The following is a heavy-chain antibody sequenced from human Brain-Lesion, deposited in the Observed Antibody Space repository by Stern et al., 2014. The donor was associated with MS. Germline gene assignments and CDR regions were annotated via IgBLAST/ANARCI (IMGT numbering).Heavy chain of an antibody. CDR2: IFPRDSNT. CDR1: GYLFDDYW. J-gene: IGHJ4*02. CDR3: AKSPATPSGYDRFDY. D-gene: IGHD5-12*01. Sequence: EVQLVQSGAEVKKPGESLKISCEASGYLFDDYWIGWVRQMSGRGLELVAIIFPRDSNTRYSPSVQGQVTISADKSISTAFLQGSSLKAADPAMYYWAKSPATPSGYDRFDYWGQGALVTVSS. V-gene: IGHV5-51*03.